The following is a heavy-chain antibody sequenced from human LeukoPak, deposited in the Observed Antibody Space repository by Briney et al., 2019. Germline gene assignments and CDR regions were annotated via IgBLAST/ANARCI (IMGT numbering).Heavy chain of an antibody. CDR1: GFIFSSCW. Sequence: GGSLRLSCAASGFIFSSCWMPWVRQAPGKGLEWVANIKQAGSENSYVDSVKGRFTISRDNAKNSLYLQINSLRAEDTAVYYCARDSRYSGSYGAFDIWGQGTMVTVSS. CDR3: ARDSRYSGSYGAFDI. V-gene: IGHV3-7*01. CDR2: IKQAGSEN. D-gene: IGHD1-26*01. J-gene: IGHJ3*02.